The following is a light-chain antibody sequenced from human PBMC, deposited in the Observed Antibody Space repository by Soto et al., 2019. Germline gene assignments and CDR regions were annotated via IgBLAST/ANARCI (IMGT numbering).Light chain of an antibody. CDR1: QSVTRSY. V-gene: IGKV3-20*01. CDR2: GAS. Sequence: PGERATLSCSASQSVTRSYLAWYQEKPGQAPRLLIYGASSRATGIPDRFSGSGSGTDFTLTISSLEPEDFAVYYCQQYDTSPPYTFGQGTKLEIK. CDR3: QQYDTSPPYT. J-gene: IGKJ2*01.